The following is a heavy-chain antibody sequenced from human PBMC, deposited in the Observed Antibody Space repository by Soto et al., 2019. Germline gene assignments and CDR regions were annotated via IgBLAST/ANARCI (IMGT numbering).Heavy chain of an antibody. J-gene: IGHJ4*02. CDR1: GGTFSSYA. Sequence: GASVKVSCKASGGTFSSYAISWVRQAPGQGLGWMGGIIPIFGTANYAQKFQGRVTITADESTSTAYMELSSLRSEDTAVYYCARGYSDTAMEIYYFDYWGQGTLVTVSS. CDR3: ARGYSDTAMEIYYFDY. D-gene: IGHD5-18*01. V-gene: IGHV1-69*13. CDR2: IIPIFGTA.